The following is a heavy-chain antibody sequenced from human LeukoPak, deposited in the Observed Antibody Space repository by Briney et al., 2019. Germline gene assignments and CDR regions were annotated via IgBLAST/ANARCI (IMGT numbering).Heavy chain of an antibody. D-gene: IGHD5-18*01. Sequence: GGSLRLSCAAPGFTVSSNYITSVRLAPGKGLECVSVISSGGSRYYADSVKGRFTISRDNSKNTLYLQMNSLRAEDTAVYFCARDLGYSYGRYFDYWGQGTLVTVSS. J-gene: IGHJ4*02. CDR1: GFTVSSNY. CDR2: ISSGGSR. V-gene: IGHV3-53*01. CDR3: ARDLGYSYGRYFDY.